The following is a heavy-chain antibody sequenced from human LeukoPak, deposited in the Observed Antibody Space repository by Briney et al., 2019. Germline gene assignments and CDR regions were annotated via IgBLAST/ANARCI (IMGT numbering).Heavy chain of an antibody. D-gene: IGHD6-13*01. Sequence: GRSLRLSCAASGFAFSSYGMHWIRQAPGKGLGWVAVIWSDESQKYYADSMKGRFTISRDNSKNMLYLQMNSLRVEDTAVYYCASAAGAFDMWGQGTLVTVSS. J-gene: IGHJ3*02. CDR3: ASAAGAFDM. V-gene: IGHV3-33*01. CDR2: IWSDESQK. CDR1: GFAFSSYG.